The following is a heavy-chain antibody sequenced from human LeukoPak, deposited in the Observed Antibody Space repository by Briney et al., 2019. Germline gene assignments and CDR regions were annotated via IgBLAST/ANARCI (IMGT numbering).Heavy chain of an antibody. D-gene: IGHD1-1*01. V-gene: IGHV3-30*02. CDR1: GFTFTSYG. CDR2: MQSDGINK. Sequence: PGGSLRLSCAASGFTFTSYGMYSVRQAPGTGLEWVAYMQSDGINKYYADSVKGRFTISRDNSKNTLYLQMNSLRGEDTAVYFCAKPCPGPVWNYFDYWGQGTLVTVSS. CDR3: AKPCPGPVWNYFDY. J-gene: IGHJ4*02.